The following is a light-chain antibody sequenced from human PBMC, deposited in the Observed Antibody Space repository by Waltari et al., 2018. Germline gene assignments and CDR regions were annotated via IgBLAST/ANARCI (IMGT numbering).Light chain of an antibody. J-gene: IGKJ5*01. Sequence: DIQMTQSPSSLSASVGDRVTLTCRASEDIGMSLAWFQQKTGKAPKSLIYTASTLPSGVPSTFSGSGYGTDFALTSNSLQPEDLATYDGQQTNSYPLTFGEATRLDI. CDR3: QQTNSYPLT. CDR2: TAS. V-gene: IGKV1-16*01. CDR1: EDIGMS.